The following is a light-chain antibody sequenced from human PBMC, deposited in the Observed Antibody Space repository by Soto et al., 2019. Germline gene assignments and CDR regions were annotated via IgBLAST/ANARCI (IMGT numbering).Light chain of an antibody. CDR3: HQYNSWPRGT. CDR1: QGISNY. Sequence: DIQMTQSPSSLSAFVGDRVTITCRASQGISNYLAWYQQKAEKVPELLIYAASTLQSGVPSRFSGSGSGTDFTLTISSLQPEDVATYYCHQYNSWPRGTFGPGTKVEIK. CDR2: AAS. V-gene: IGKV1-27*01. J-gene: IGKJ3*01.